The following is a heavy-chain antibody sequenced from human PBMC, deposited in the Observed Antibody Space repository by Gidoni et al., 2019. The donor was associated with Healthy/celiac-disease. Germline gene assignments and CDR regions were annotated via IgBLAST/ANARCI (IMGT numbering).Heavy chain of an antibody. V-gene: IGHV4-59*01. D-gene: IGHD3-22*01. CDR3: ARGGNYYYDSSGYYYWFFDY. CDR2: IYYSGST. Sequence: QVQLQESGPGLVKPSETLSLTCTVSGGSISSYYWSWIRPPPGKGLDWIGYIYYSGSTNYNPSLKSRVTISVDTSKNQFSLKLSSVTAADTAVYYCARGGNYYYDSSGYYYWFFDYWGQGTLVTVSS. CDR1: GGSISSYY. J-gene: IGHJ4*02.